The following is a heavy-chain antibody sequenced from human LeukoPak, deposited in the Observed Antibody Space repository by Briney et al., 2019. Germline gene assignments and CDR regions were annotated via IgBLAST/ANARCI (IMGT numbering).Heavy chain of an antibody. V-gene: IGHV4-34*01. CDR2: INHSGST. CDR1: GGSFSGYC. J-gene: IGHJ5*02. CDR3: ARVPFWSGSRRGFDP. Sequence: SETLSLTCAVYGGSFSGYCWSWIRQPPGKGLEWIGEINHSGSTNYNPSLKSRVTISVDTSKNQFSLKLSSVTAADTAVYYCARVPFWSGSRRGFDPWGQGTLVTVSS. D-gene: IGHD3-3*01.